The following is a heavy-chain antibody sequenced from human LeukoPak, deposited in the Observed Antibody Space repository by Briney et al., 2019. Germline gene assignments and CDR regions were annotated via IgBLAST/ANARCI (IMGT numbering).Heavy chain of an antibody. CDR1: GFIFSDYV. D-gene: IGHD2-21*01. Sequence: GGSLRLSCAVSGFIFSDYVMSWVRQAPGQGLEWVSGISGGGGSTYYADSVKGRFTISRDNSKNTLYLQMNSLRAEDTAVYYCARSFRFPPFDYWGQGTLVTVSS. J-gene: IGHJ4*02. CDR2: ISGGGGST. CDR3: ARSFRFPPFDY. V-gene: IGHV3-23*01.